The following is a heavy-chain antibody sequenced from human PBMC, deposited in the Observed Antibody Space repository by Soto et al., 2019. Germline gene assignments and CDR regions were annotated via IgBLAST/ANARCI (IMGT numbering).Heavy chain of an antibody. J-gene: IGHJ3*02. CDR2: IWYDGSNK. CDR3: ARDQGYCSGGSCYPDAFDI. V-gene: IGHV3-33*01. D-gene: IGHD2-15*01. Sequence: HVQLVESGGGVVQPGRSLRLSCAASGFTFSSYGMHWVRQAPGKGLERVAVIWYDGSNKYYADSVKGRFTISRDNSKNTLYLQINSLRAEDTAVYYCARDQGYCSGGSCYPDAFDIWGQGTMFTVSS. CDR1: GFTFSSYG.